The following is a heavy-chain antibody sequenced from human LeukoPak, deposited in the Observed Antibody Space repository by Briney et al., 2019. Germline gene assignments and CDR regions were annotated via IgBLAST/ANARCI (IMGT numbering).Heavy chain of an antibody. J-gene: IGHJ6*03. Sequence: SETLSLTCTVSGTSVYSTIYYWSWIRQSPGKGLEWIGNIYYSGSPYYNPSPKSRVTMSVDTSKNQFSLKLSSVTAADTAVYYCARDIILAGNSPYYYYMDVWGKGTTVTVSS. CDR2: IYYSGSP. V-gene: IGHV4-39*07. CDR3: ARDIILAGNSPYYYYMDV. D-gene: IGHD1-1*01. CDR1: GTSVYSTIYY.